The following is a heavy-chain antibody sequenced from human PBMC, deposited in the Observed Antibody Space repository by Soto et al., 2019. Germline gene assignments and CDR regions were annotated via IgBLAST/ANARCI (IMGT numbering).Heavy chain of an antibody. V-gene: IGHV1-24*01. CDR1: GYILTELS. Sequence: ASVKVSCKVSGYILTELSMHWVRQAPGKGLEWMGGFDPEDGDTIYAQKFQGRVTMTEDTSTDTAYMELSSLRSDDTAVYYCATLYSGTYLYYAMDVWGQGTTVTVSS. J-gene: IGHJ6*02. D-gene: IGHD1-26*01. CDR2: FDPEDGDT. CDR3: ATLYSGTYLYYAMDV.